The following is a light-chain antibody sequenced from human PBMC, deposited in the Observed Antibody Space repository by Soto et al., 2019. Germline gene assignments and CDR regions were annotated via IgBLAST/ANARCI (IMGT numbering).Light chain of an antibody. CDR3: QQYSSSSVT. CDR2: GAS. Sequence: DIQMTQSPSTPASVGDSVTITCRASQSISRWLAWYQQKPGKAPKLLIYGASSLESGVPSRFSGSGSGTEFTLTISSLLPDDFATYYCQQYSSSSVTFGGGTKVDIK. V-gene: IGKV1-5*03. J-gene: IGKJ4*01. CDR1: QSISRW.